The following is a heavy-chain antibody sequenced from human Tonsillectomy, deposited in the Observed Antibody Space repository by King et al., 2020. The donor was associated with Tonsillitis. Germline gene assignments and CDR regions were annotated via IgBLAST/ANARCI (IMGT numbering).Heavy chain of an antibody. J-gene: IGHJ4*02. D-gene: IGHD3-10*01. Sequence: PLQESGPGLVKPPETLSLTCTVSGGSISGYYWSWIRQPPGKRLEWIGYIYYSGSTNYNPSLKSRVTISVDTSKNQFSLKLRSVTAADTAVYYCARDSGGSGSYYPRWGQGTLVTVSS. CDR1: GGSISGYY. CDR2: IYYSGST. CDR3: ARDSGGSGSYYPR. V-gene: IGHV4-59*01.